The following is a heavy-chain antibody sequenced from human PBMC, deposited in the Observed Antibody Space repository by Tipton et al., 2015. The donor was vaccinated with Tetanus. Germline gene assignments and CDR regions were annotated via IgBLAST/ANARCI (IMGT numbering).Heavy chain of an antibody. CDR2: SWYDGTDK. CDR3: AREADCSGGSCFSGDFDN. J-gene: IGHJ4*02. D-gene: IGHD2-15*01. Sequence: SLRLSCAASGFIFSSYGIHWVRQAPGKGLEWVAVSWYDGTDKYYADSVKGRLTISRDNSKNPLYLQMNSLRAEDTAVYYCAREADCSGGSCFSGDFDNWGQGTQVTVSS. CDR1: GFIFSSYG. V-gene: IGHV3-33*01.